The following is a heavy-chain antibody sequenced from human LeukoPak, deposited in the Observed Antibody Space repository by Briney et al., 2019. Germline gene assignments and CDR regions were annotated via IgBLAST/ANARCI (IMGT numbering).Heavy chain of an antibody. CDR3: AESVVTRDAFDI. J-gene: IGHJ3*02. V-gene: IGHV1-2*04. CDR1: GYTFTGYY. CDR2: INPNTGGT. D-gene: IGHD4-23*01. Sequence: ASVKDSCKTSGYTFTGYYMHWVRQAPGQGLEWMGWINPNTGGTNYAQKFQGWVTMTRDTSISTAYMERRSLRSDDTAVYYCAESVVTRDAFDIWGQGTMVTVSS.